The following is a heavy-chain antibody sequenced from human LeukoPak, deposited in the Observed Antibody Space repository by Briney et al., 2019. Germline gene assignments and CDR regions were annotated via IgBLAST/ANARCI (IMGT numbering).Heavy chain of an antibody. J-gene: IGHJ4*02. V-gene: IGHV3-23*01. Sequence: PGGSLRLSCAASGFTFSSYAMSWVRQAPGKGLEWVSAISGSGGSTYYADSVKGRFTISRDNSKKTLYLQMNSLRAEDTAVYYCAKDPRFGELPEIDFDYWGQGTLVTVSS. CDR1: GFTFSSYA. D-gene: IGHD3-10*01. CDR2: ISGSGGST. CDR3: AKDPRFGELPEIDFDY.